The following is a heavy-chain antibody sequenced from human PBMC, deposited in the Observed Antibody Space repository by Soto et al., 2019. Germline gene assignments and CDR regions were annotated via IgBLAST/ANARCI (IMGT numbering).Heavy chain of an antibody. D-gene: IGHD3-3*01. Sequence: ASVKVSCKASGYTFTSYAMHWVRQAPGQRLEWMGWINAGNGNTKYSQKFQGRVTITRDTSASTAYMELSSLRSEDTAVYYCARDLLLGRTTRFWSGPNDYWGQGTLVTVSS. CDR1: GYTFTSYA. J-gene: IGHJ4*02. CDR2: INAGNGNT. CDR3: ARDLLLGRTTRFWSGPNDY. V-gene: IGHV1-3*01.